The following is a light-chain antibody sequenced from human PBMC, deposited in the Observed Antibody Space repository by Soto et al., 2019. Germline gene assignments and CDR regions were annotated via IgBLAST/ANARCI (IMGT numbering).Light chain of an antibody. J-gene: IGLJ1*01. Sequence: QSVLTQPRSVSGSPGQSVTISCTGTSSDVGAYKYVSWYQHYTGEAPKVMIYDVTQRPSGVPDRCSGTKSGNTASLTISGLQAEDEADYYCCSYAGSYTWVFGSGTKVTVL. CDR2: DVT. V-gene: IGLV2-11*01. CDR3: CSYAGSYTWV. CDR1: SSDVGAYKY.